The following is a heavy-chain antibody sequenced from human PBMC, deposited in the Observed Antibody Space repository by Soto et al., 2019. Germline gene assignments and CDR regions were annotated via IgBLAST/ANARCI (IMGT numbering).Heavy chain of an antibody. Sequence: QVPLQESGPGLVKPSETLSLTCTVSGDSMSTFYWDWIRQSPGKGLEWIGYIYYSGNTNYNPSLKDRVAISGDTSMTQFYLKLRSVTAADTAVSYCAGGVYDYWSGYYGGSGLDVWGQGTTVTVSS. V-gene: IGHV4-59*13. CDR1: GDSMSTFY. J-gene: IGHJ6*02. CDR2: IYYSGNT. D-gene: IGHD3-3*01. CDR3: AGGVYDYWSGYYGGSGLDV.